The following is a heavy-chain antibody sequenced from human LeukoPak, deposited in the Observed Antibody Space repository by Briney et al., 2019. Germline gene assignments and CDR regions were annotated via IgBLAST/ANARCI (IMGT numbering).Heavy chain of an antibody. CDR3: ANVQIWFGDPAIDY. Sequence: TSETLSLTCAVYGGSFGGYYWSWIRQSPGKGLEWIGEINHSGSTNYNPSLKSRVTISVDTSKNQYSLKLSSVTAADTAVYYCANVQIWFGDPAIDYWGQGTLVTVSS. CDR1: GGSFGGYY. J-gene: IGHJ4*02. D-gene: IGHD3-10*01. V-gene: IGHV4-34*01. CDR2: INHSGST.